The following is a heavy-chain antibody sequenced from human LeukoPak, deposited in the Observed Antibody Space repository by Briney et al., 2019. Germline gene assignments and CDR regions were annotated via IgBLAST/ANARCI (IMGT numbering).Heavy chain of an antibody. Sequence: GGSLRLSCAASGFTFSSYSMNWVRQAPGKGLEWVSSISSSSSYIYYADSVKGRFTISRDNAKNSLYLQMNSPRAEDTAVYYCARVTAFGEYYFDYWGQGTLVTVSS. CDR2: ISSSSSYI. V-gene: IGHV3-21*01. CDR3: ARVTAFGEYYFDY. D-gene: IGHD3-10*01. J-gene: IGHJ4*02. CDR1: GFTFSSYS.